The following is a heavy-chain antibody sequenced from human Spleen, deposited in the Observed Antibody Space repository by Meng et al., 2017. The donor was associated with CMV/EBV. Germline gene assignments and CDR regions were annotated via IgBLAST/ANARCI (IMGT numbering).Heavy chain of an antibody. V-gene: IGHV4-4*02. CDR1: SNL. CDR3: ARIERRRILKYCGSDCSTTDY. J-gene: IGHJ4*02. Sequence: SNLSTWVRHVPGNGLAWIGELYHRVSTNYHPSLKSRVTLSVDQFKNQFSLKLGSVTAADTAVYYCARIERRRILKYCGSDCSTTDYWGQGTLVTVSS. D-gene: IGHD2-21*02. CDR2: LYHRVST.